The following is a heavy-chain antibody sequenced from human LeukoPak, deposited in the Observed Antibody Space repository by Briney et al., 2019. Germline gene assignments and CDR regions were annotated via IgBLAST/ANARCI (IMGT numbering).Heavy chain of an antibody. CDR2: ISSSSSYI. J-gene: IGHJ3*02. CDR3: ARIAAAGTSFGDAFDI. D-gene: IGHD6-13*01. CDR1: GFTFSSYS. V-gene: IGHV3-21*01. Sequence: GGPLRLSCAASGFTFSSYSMNWVRQAPGKGLEWVSSISSSSSYIYYADSVKGRFTISRDNSKNSLYLQMNSLRAEDTAVYYCARIAAAGTSFGDAFDIWGQGTLVTVSS.